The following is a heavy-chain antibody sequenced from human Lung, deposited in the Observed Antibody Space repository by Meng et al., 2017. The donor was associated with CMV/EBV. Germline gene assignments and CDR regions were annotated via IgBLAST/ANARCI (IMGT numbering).Heavy chain of an antibody. CDR1: GYTFTSYY. V-gene: IGHV1-46*01. D-gene: IGHD3-10*01. CDR3: ASGWGGDYYDN. CDR2: INPSGGST. Sequence: ASXXVSCKASGYTFTSYYMHWVRQAPGQGLEWMGIINPSGGSTSYAQKFQGRVTMTRDTSTSTVYMELSSLRSEDTAVYYCASGWGGDYYDNWGKGNQVNCSS. J-gene: IGHJ4*02.